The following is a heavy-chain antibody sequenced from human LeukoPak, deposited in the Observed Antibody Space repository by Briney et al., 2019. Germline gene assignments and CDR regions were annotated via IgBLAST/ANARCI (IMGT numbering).Heavy chain of an antibody. CDR2: ISSSSNTI. D-gene: IGHD6-19*01. V-gene: IGHV3-48*01. CDR1: GFTFSSYS. CDR3: ARGRIAVAGPFDY. J-gene: IGHJ4*02. Sequence: PGGSLRLSCAASGFTFSSYSMNWVRQAPGKGLEWVSYISSSSNTIYYADSVKGRFTISRDNAKNSLYLQMSSLRAEDTAVYYCARGRIAVAGPFDYWGQGTLVTVSS.